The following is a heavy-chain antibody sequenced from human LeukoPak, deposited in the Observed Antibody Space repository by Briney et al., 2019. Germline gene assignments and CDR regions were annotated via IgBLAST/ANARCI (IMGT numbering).Heavy chain of an antibody. CDR2: IYYSGST. Sequence: SETLSLTCTVSGGSISSGDYYWSWIRQPPGKGLEWIGYIYYSGSTYYNPSLKSRVTISVDTSKNQFSLKLSSVTAADTAVYYCASTILGVVKPDDAFDIWGQGTMVTVSS. CDR3: ASTILGVVKPDDAFDI. J-gene: IGHJ3*02. V-gene: IGHV4-30-4*01. D-gene: IGHD3-3*01. CDR1: GGSISSGDYY.